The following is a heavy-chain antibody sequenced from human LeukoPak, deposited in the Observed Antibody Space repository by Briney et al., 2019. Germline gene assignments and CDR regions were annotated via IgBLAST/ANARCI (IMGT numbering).Heavy chain of an antibody. J-gene: IGHJ5*01. Sequence: GGSLRLSCAASGFTFSSYSMNWVRQAPGKGLEWVSYIRSSSSTIYYADSVKGRFTISRDNAKNSLYLQMNSLRAEDTAVYYCARELPREVTLDSWGQGTLVTVSP. CDR3: ARELPREVTLDS. CDR2: IRSSSSTI. V-gene: IGHV3-48*01. CDR1: GFTFSSYS. D-gene: IGHD2-21*02.